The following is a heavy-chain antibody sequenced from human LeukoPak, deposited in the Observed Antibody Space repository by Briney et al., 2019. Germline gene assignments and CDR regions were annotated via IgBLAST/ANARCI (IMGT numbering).Heavy chain of an antibody. D-gene: IGHD2-2*01. Sequence: SETLSPTCAVSGGSISSSNWWSWVRQPPGKGLEWIGEIYHSGSTNYNPSLKSRVTISVGKSKNQFSLKLSSVTAADTAVYYCARWNVVVPAASHDAFDIWGQGTMVTVSS. CDR3: ARWNVVVPAASHDAFDI. J-gene: IGHJ3*02. CDR1: GGSISSSNW. V-gene: IGHV4-4*02. CDR2: IYHSGST.